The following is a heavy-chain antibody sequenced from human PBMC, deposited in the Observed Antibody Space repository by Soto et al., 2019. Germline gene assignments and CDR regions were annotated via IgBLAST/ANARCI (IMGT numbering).Heavy chain of an antibody. Sequence: QLQLQESGPGLVKPSETLSLTCTVSGGSISSSSYYWGWIRQPPGKGLEWIGRIYYSGSTYYNPSLKSRVTVAVDTSKNPFSLNMSSVTAAHTAVYYCAKHRSPRGAASFVWFDHWGQGTLVTVSS. V-gene: IGHV4-39*01. CDR1: GGSISSSSYY. J-gene: IGHJ5*02. D-gene: IGHD3-10*01. CDR2: IYYSGST. CDR3: AKHRSPRGAASFVWFDH.